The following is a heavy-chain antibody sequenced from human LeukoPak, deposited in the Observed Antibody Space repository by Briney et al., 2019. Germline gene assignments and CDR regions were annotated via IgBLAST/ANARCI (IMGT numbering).Heavy chain of an antibody. D-gene: IGHD3-22*01. V-gene: IGHV3-66*01. Sequence: GGSLRLSCVASGFTVSSNYMSWVRQAPGKGLDWVSLIYGGGSTNYADSVKRRFTISRDNSKNKLYLQMNSMRAEDTAVYYCVRDSDSSGDYFYWGQGTLVTVSS. CDR3: VRDSDSSGDYFY. CDR1: GFTVSSNY. CDR2: IYGGGST. J-gene: IGHJ4*02.